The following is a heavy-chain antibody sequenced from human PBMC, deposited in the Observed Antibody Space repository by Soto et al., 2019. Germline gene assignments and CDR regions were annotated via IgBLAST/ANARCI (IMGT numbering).Heavy chain of an antibody. CDR3: ARQTGSGSYYSYYYYYGMDV. CDR1: GYSFTSYR. D-gene: IGHD3-10*01. CDR2: IDPSDSYT. V-gene: IGHV5-10-1*01. J-gene: IGHJ6*02. Sequence: GESLKISCKGPGYSFTSYRISRVRQMPGKGLEWMGRIDPSDSYTNYSPSFQGHVTITADNSITAAYLQWSSLKASDTAMYHCARQTGSGSYYSYYYYYGMDVWGQGTTVTVSS.